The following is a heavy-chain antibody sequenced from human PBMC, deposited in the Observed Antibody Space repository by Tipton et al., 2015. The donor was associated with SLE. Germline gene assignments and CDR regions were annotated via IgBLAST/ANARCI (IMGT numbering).Heavy chain of an antibody. J-gene: IGHJ2*01. CDR1: GGSISSGDYY. CDR2: IYTSGST. D-gene: IGHD6-19*01. CDR3: ARPGIAVAGGGWYFDL. Sequence: LRLFCTVSGGSISSGDYYWSWIRQPAGKGLEWIGYIYTSGSTNYNPSLKSRVTISVDTSKNQFSLKLSSVTAADTAVYYCARPGIAVAGGGWYFDLWGRGTLVTVSS. V-gene: IGHV4-61*09.